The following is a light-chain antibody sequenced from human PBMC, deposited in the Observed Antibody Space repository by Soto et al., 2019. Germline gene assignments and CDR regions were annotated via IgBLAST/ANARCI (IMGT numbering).Light chain of an antibody. V-gene: IGKV3-20*01. Sequence: EIVLTQSPGTLSLSPGERATLSCRACQSVSSSYLAWYQQKPGQAPRLLIYGASGRATGIPDRFSGSGSGTDFTLTISRLEPEDFAVYYCQQYGSSPPYTFGQGTKLEIK. J-gene: IGKJ2*01. CDR1: QSVSSSY. CDR2: GAS. CDR3: QQYGSSPPYT.